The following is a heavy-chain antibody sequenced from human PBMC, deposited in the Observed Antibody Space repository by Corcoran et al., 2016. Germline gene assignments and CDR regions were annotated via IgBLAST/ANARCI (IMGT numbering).Heavy chain of an antibody. V-gene: IGHV1-8*01. CDR2: MNPNSGNT. J-gene: IGHJ4*02. Sequence: QVQLVQSGAEVKKPGASVKVSCKASGYTFTSYDINWVRQATGQGLEWMGWMNPNSGNTGYAQKFQGRVTMTRNTSISTAYMELSNLRSEDTAIYYCAGGDQNLGWVWSGYIWGSFDYWGRGTLVTVSS. CDR3: AGGDQNLGWVWSGYIWGSFDY. D-gene: IGHD3-3*01. CDR1: GYTFTSYD.